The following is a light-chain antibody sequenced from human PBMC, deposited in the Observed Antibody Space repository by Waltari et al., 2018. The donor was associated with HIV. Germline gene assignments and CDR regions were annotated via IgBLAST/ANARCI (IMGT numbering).Light chain of an antibody. Sequence: DIQMTQSPSSLSASVGDRVTITCRASQSISSYLNWYQQKPGKAPKVLIYATSRMQSGVPSRFSGSGSGTDFTLTISSLEPEDFAVYYCQQRSNSVTFGQGTRLEIK. J-gene: IGKJ5*01. CDR3: QQRSNSVT. CDR2: ATS. CDR1: QSISSY. V-gene: IGKV1-39*01.